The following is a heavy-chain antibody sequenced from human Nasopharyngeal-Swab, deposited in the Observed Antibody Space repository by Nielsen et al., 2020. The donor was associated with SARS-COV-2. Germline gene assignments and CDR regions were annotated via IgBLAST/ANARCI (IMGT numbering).Heavy chain of an antibody. D-gene: IGHD3-22*01. V-gene: IGHV3-66*01. CDR3: ARGYRGGRITMIADAFDI. CDR2: IYSGSTI. Sequence: GESLKISCAASGFTVSSNYMSWVRQAPGKGLEWVSVIYSGSTIYYADSVKGRFTISRDNAKNSLYLQMNSLRAEDTAVYYCARGYRGGRITMIADAFDIWGQGTMVTVSS. J-gene: IGHJ3*02. CDR1: GFTVSSNY.